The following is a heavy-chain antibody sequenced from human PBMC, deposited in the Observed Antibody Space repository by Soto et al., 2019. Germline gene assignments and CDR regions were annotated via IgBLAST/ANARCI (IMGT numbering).Heavy chain of an antibody. V-gene: IGHV3-33*01. CDR1: GFTFSSYG. Sequence: GSLRLSCAASGFTFSSYGMHWVRQAPGKGLEWVAVIWYDGSNKYYADSVKGRFTISRDNSRNTLYLQMNSLRAEDTAVYYCARDGDTAMVYYFDYWGQGTLVTVSS. J-gene: IGHJ4*02. CDR3: ARDGDTAMVYYFDY. D-gene: IGHD5-18*01. CDR2: IWYDGSNK.